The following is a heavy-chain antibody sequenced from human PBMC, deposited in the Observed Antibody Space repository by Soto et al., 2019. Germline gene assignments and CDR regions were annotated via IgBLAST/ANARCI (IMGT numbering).Heavy chain of an antibody. CDR1: GGTFSIYT. CDR2: IIPILGIA. V-gene: IGHV1-69*02. D-gene: IGHD6-19*01. J-gene: IGHJ6*02. CDR3: ATLAGDAHIYYYYYGMDV. Sequence: ASVKVSCKASGGTFSIYTISLVRQAPGQGLEWMGRIIPILGIANYAQKFQGRVTITADKSTSTAYMELSSLRSEDTAVYYCATLAGDAHIYYYYYGMDVWGQGTTVTVSS.